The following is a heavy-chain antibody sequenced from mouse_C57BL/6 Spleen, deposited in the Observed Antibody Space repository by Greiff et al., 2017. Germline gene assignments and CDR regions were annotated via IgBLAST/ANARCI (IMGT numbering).Heavy chain of an antibody. CDR2: IYPGDGDT. Sequence: VQLQQSGAELVKPGASVKISCKASGYAFSSYWMNWVKQRPGKGLEWIGQIYPGDGDTNYNGKFKGKATLTADKSSSTAYMQLSSLTSDDSAVYFCARLYYYGSSSSYYFDYWGQGTTLTVSS. D-gene: IGHD1-1*01. CDR3: ARLYYYGSSSSYYFDY. V-gene: IGHV1-80*01. CDR1: GYAFSSYW. J-gene: IGHJ2*01.